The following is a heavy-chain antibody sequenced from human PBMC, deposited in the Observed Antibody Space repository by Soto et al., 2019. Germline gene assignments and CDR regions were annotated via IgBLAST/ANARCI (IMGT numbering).Heavy chain of an antibody. CDR3: AKGHPGGSCYSGLDC. CDR2: ISGSGDTT. Sequence: LRLSCAASGFTFSSCAMTWVRQAPGKGLEWVLCISGSGDTTYYADSVKGRFTISRDTSKNTVYLQMNSLRADDTAVYYCAKGHPGGSCYSGLDCWGQGTLVTVSS. CDR1: GFTFSSCA. D-gene: IGHD2-15*01. V-gene: IGHV3-23*01. J-gene: IGHJ4*02.